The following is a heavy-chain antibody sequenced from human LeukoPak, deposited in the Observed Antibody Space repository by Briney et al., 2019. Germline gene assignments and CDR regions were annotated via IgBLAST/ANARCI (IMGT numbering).Heavy chain of an antibody. CDR3: ARVLRNKATITYFDY. J-gene: IGHJ4*02. Sequence: PSETLSLTCTVSGGSISSGSYYWGWIRQPPGKGLEWIGSIYYSGSTYYNPSLKSRVTISVDTSKNQFSLKLSSVTAADTAVYYCARVLRNKATITYFDYWGQGTLVTVSS. D-gene: IGHD5-24*01. V-gene: IGHV4-39*07. CDR2: IYYSGST. CDR1: GGSISSGSYY.